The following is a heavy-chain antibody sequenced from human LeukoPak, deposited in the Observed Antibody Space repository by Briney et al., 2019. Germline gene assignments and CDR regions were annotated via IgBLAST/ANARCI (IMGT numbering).Heavy chain of an antibody. V-gene: IGHV3-33*08. CDR1: GFNFNNYA. J-gene: IGHJ4*02. CDR3: ARDSGLEMATEYDY. CDR2: ISDDGNSK. D-gene: IGHD5-24*01. Sequence: GGSLRLSCAASGFNFNNYAMHWVRQAPGKGLEWVAVISDDGNSKQYADFVKGRFTISRDNAKNPLYLQMNSLRAEDTAVYYCARDSGLEMATEYDYWGQRTLVTVSS.